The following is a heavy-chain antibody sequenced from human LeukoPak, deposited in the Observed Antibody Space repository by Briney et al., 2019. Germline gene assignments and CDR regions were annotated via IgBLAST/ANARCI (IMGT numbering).Heavy chain of an antibody. CDR1: GFTFSSYG. Sequence: GGTLRLSCAASGFTFSSYGMSWVRQAPGKGLEWVSAISGSGGSTYYADSVKGRFTISRDNSKNTLYLQMSGLRGEDTAVYYCARLQRAVTGTLWGQGTLVIVSS. J-gene: IGHJ4*02. V-gene: IGHV3-23*01. D-gene: IGHD6-19*01. CDR2: ISGSGGST. CDR3: ARLQRAVTGTL.